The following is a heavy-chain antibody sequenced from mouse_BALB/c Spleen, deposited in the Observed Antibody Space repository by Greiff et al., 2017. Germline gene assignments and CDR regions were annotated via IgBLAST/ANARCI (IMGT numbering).Heavy chain of an antibody. CDR3: AREGSGTFAY. D-gene: IGHD4-1*01. Sequence: QVQLKQSGPGLVQPSQSLSITCTVSGFSLTSYGVHWVRQSPGKGLEWLGVIWAGGSTNYNSALMSRLSISKDNSKSQVFLKMNSLQTDDTAMYYCAREGSGTFAYWGQGTLVTVSA. CDR2: IWAGGST. V-gene: IGHV2-9*02. J-gene: IGHJ3*01. CDR1: GFSLTSYG.